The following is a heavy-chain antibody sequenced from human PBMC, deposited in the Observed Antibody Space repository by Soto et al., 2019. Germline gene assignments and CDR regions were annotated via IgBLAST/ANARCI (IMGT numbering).Heavy chain of an antibody. CDR3: RSSGDCSGGSCAGPRDYCCGGDL. Sequence: QVQLVQSGAEVKKPGSSVKVSCKASGGSFSSYAISWVRQAPGQGLEWMGGIIPIFGTANYAQKFQGRVTIGAADSRSTSDMDVGSVMSQERAVYYCRSSGDCSGGSCAGPRDYCCGGDLCGQGTTVTVCS. J-gene: IGHJ6*02. V-gene: IGHV1-69*12. CDR2: IIPIFGTA. D-gene: IGHD2-15*01. CDR1: GGSFSSYA.